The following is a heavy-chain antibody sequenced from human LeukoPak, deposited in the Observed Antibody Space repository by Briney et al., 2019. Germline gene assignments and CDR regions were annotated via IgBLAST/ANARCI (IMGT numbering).Heavy chain of an antibody. CDR1: GFTFSSYS. CDR2: ISYDGSNK. J-gene: IGHJ4*02. D-gene: IGHD2-2*01. CDR3: ARDSEDIVVVPAATGSSSLDY. Sequence: GGSLRLSCAASGFTFSSYSMNWVRQAPGKGLEWVAVISYDGSNKYYADSVKGRFTISRDNSKNTLYLQMNSLRAEDTAVYYCARDSEDIVVVPAATGSSSLDYWGQGTLVTVSS. V-gene: IGHV3-30*05.